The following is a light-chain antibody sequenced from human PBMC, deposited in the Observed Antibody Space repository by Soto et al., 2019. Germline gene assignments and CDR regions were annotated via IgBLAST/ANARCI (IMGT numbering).Light chain of an antibody. V-gene: IGLV2-11*01. J-gene: IGLJ1*01. CDR3: CSYAGSYV. Sequence: QSALTQPRSVSGSLGQSVTISCSGASSDVGALKYVSWYQHHPDKAPKVMIYDVTNRPSGVPDRFSGSKSGNTASLTISGLQAEDEADYYCCSYAGSYVFGTGTKLTVL. CDR1: SSDVGALKY. CDR2: DVT.